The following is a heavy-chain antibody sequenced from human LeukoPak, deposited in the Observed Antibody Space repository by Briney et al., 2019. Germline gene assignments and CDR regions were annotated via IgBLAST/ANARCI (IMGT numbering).Heavy chain of an antibody. CDR2: ISSSSSYI. J-gene: IGHJ4*02. Sequence: PGGSLRLSCAASGFTFRSYSMNWVRQAPGKGLEWVSSISSSSSYIYYADSVKGRFTISRDNAKNSLYLQMNSLRAEDTAVYYCARDFTAGVCYFDYWGQGTLVTVSS. CDR1: GFTFRSYS. D-gene: IGHD6-13*01. CDR3: ARDFTAGVCYFDY. V-gene: IGHV3-21*01.